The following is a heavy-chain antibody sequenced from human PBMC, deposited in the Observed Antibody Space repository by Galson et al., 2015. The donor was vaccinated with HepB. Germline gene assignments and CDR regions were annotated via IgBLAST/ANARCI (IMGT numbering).Heavy chain of an antibody. CDR2: IIPFLGIA. CDR3: ATVRDSSGYSQGWYFDL. V-gene: IGHV1-69*10. CDR1: GGTFSTYA. J-gene: IGHJ2*01. Sequence: SVKVSCKASGGTFSTYAISWVRQAPGQGLEWMGGIIPFLGIANYAQKFQGRITITADKSTSTAYMELSSLRSEDTAVYYCATVRDSSGYSQGWYFDLWGRGTLVTVSS. D-gene: IGHD3-22*01.